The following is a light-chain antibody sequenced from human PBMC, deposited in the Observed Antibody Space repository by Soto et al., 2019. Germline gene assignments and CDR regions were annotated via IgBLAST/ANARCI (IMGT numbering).Light chain of an antibody. CDR3: QQYGSSPGWT. CDR2: GAS. CDR1: QSVSSDY. Sequence: EIVLTQSPGTLSLSPGERATLSCRASQSVSSDYLAWYQQRPGQAPRLLIYGASSRATGIPDRFSGSGFGTDFTLATSRLEPEDFAVYYFQQYGSSPGWTFGQGTKVEIK. V-gene: IGKV3-20*01. J-gene: IGKJ1*01.